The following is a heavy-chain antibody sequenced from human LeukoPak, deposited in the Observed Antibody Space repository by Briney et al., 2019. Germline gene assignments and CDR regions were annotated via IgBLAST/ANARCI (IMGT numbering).Heavy chain of an antibody. J-gene: IGHJ4*02. V-gene: IGHV3-7*04. CDR3: ARDSPGYGAYDLG. CDR1: GFTFSTYW. CDR2: IEEDGSAK. D-gene: IGHD5-12*01. Sequence: GGSLRLSCAASGFTFSTYWMSWVRPAAGKGLDWVANIEEDGSAKYSVDSVKGRFTISRDNAKNTLYLQMNSLRAEDTAVYYCARDSPGYGAYDLGWGQGTLVTVSS.